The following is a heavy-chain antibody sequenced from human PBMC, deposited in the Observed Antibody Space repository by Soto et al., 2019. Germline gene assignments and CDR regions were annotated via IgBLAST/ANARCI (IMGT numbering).Heavy chain of an antibody. V-gene: IGHV3-53*02. J-gene: IGHJ6*02. D-gene: IGHD1-26*01. CDR1: GFTVSSNY. CDR3: ARVGWELDYYYYGMDV. Sequence: EVQLVETGGGLIQPGGSLRLSCAASGFTVSSNYMSWVRQAPGKGLEWVSVIYSGGSTYYADSVKGRFTISRDNSKNTLYLQMNSLRAEDTAVYYCARVGWELDYYYYGMDVWGQGTTVTVSS. CDR2: IYSGGST.